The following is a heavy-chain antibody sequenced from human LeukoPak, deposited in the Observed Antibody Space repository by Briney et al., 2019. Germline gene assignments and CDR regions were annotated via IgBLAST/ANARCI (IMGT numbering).Heavy chain of an antibody. D-gene: IGHD3-10*01. CDR2: ISSSGSTI. J-gene: IGHJ6*02. CDR1: GFTFSSYE. V-gene: IGHV3-48*03. Sequence: GGSLRLSCAASGFTFSSYEMNWVRQAPGKGLEWVSYISSSGSTIYYADSVKGRFTISRDNAKNSLYLQMNSLRAEDTAVYYCARRPYGSGRRYYGMDVWGQGTTVTVSS. CDR3: ARRPYGSGRRYYGMDV.